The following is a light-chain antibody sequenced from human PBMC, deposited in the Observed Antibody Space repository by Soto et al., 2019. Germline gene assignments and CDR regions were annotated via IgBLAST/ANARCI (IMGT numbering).Light chain of an antibody. CDR2: EGS. V-gene: IGLV2-23*01. J-gene: IGLJ1*01. CDR1: SSDVGSYNL. Sequence: QSVLTQPASVSGSPGQSITISWTGTSSDVGSYNLVSWYQQHPGKAPKLMIYEGSKRPSGVSNRFSGSKSGNTASLTISGLQAVDEGDYYCCSYAGSSTYVFGTGTKVTVL. CDR3: CSYAGSSTYV.